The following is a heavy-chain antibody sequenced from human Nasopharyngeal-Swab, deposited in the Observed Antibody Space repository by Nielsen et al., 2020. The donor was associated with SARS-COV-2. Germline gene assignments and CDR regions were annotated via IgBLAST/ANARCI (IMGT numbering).Heavy chain of an antibody. CDR2: ISSSSSYI. D-gene: IGHD3-3*01. CDR1: GFTFNNYN. V-gene: IGHV3-21*01. Sequence: GASLAISWAASGFTFNNYNFNWVRQAPGKGLEWVSSISSSSSYIYYADSVKGRFTISIDNAKNSLYLQMNSLRAEDTAVYYCARDGLDYDFWSAYFMDVWGQGTTVTVSS. J-gene: IGHJ6*02. CDR3: ARDGLDYDFWSAYFMDV.